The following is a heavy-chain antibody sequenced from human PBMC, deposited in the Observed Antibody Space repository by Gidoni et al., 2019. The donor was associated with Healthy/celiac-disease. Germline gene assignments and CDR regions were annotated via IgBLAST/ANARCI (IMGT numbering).Heavy chain of an antibody. CDR3: ARGGVGATTFDY. CDR1: GGSISRGGYY. J-gene: IGHJ4*02. CDR2: IYYGGST. V-gene: IGHV4-31*03. D-gene: IGHD1-26*01. Sequence: QVQLQESGPGLVKPSQTLSLTCPVSGGSISRGGYYWSWIRQHPGKGLEWIGYIYYGGSTYYNPSPKGRVTISVDTSKSQFSLKLSAVTAADTAVYYCARGGVGATTFDYWGQGTLVTVSS.